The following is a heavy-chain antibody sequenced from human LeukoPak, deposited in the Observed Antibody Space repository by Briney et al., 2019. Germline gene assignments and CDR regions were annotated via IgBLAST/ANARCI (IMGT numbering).Heavy chain of an antibody. D-gene: IGHD6-13*01. CDR1: GFPFSTYA. Sequence: GGSLRLSCAASGFPFSTYAMNWVRQAPGKGLEWVSGIYGSGGGIQYADSVKGRFTISRDNSRNILYLQMNSLRAEDTALYCCAKDRLPDGRWSLDYWGQGTLVTVSS. CDR3: AKDRLPDGRWSLDY. J-gene: IGHJ4*02. V-gene: IGHV3-23*01. CDR2: IYGSGGGI.